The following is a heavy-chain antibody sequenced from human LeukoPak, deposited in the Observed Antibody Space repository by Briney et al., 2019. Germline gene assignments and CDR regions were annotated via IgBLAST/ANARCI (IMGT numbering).Heavy chain of an antibody. J-gene: IGHJ4*02. CDR3: AKEIPVSDYLWGTYPQGWSFDS. CDR1: GYTFTSYD. CDR2: MNPNSGNT. V-gene: IGHV1-8*03. Sequence: ASVKVSCKASGYTFTSYDINWVRQATGQGLEWMGWMNPNSGNTGYAQKFQGRVTITRNTSISTAYMELSSLRSEDTAVYYCAKEIPVSDYLWGTYPQGWSFDSWGQGTLVTVSS. D-gene: IGHD3-16*02.